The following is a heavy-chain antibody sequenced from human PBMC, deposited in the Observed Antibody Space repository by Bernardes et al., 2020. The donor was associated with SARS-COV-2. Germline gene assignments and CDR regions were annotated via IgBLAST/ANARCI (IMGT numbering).Heavy chain of an antibody. J-gene: IGHJ4*02. D-gene: IGHD3-22*01. CDR2: INHSGST. CDR3: ARGPRIWLVLRSSQPYYFDY. Sequence: SETLSLTCAVYGGSFSGYYWSWIRQPPGKGLEWIGEINHSGSTNYNPSLKSRVTISVDTSKNQFSLKLSSVTAADTAVYYCARGPRIWLVLRSSQPYYFDYWGQGTLVTVSS. CDR1: GGSFSGYY. V-gene: IGHV4-34*01.